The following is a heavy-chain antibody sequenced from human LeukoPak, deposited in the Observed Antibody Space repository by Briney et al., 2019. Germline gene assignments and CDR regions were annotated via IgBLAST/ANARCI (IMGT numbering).Heavy chain of an antibody. J-gene: IGHJ4*02. CDR1: GYSFANYW. CDR2: IYPVDSTT. CDR3: AITQFITSFDY. V-gene: IGHV5-51*01. D-gene: IGHD3-16*02. Sequence: GESLKISCKGSGYSFANYWIGWVRQMPGKGLEWMAIIYPVDSTTRYSPSFQGQVTISVVKSIATAYLQWSGLKASDTAVYYCAITQFITSFDYWSQGTLVTVSS.